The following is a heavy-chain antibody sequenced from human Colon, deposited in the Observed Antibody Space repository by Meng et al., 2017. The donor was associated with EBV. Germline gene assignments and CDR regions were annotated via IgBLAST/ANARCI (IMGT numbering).Heavy chain of an antibody. J-gene: IGHJ5*02. V-gene: IGHV7-4-1*02. CDR3: ARGGNFDP. CDR2: ISTNTGTP. CDR1: GYTFSTYT. Sequence: QGQLVESGYELKNPVASVKVSCKASGYTFSTYTINWVRQAHGRGLEWMGWISTNTGTPTYTQGFTGRIVFPLDTSVSTAYLQISSLKAEDTAVYYCARGGNFDPWGQGTLVTVSS. D-gene: IGHD2/OR15-2a*01.